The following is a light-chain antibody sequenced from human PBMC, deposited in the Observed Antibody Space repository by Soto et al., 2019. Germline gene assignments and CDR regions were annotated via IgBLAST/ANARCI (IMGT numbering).Light chain of an antibody. CDR1: QIISNTD. CDR3: QQYGYTPRT. CDR2: GAS. V-gene: IGKV3-20*01. Sequence: DIVLTQSPGTVSLSPGERATLSCRTSQIISNTDLAWYQQKVGQAPRLLIYGASSRATGIPDRFSGSGSGTDFTLTISKLEPEAFAVYYCQQYGYTPRTFGQGTKVETK. J-gene: IGKJ1*01.